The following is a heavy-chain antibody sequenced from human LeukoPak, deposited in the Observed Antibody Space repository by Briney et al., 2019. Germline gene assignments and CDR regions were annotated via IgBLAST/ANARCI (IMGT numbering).Heavy chain of an antibody. D-gene: IGHD3-10*01. Sequence: GGSLRLSCAASGFTFSDHYMDWVRQAPGKGLEWVANIKQDGSEKYYVDSVKGRFTISRDNAKNSLYLQMNSLRAEDTAVYYCAREGYYGSGSYYNPDYWGQGTLVTVSS. CDR1: GFTFSDHY. J-gene: IGHJ4*02. CDR3: AREGYYGSGSYYNPDY. V-gene: IGHV3-7*01. CDR2: IKQDGSEK.